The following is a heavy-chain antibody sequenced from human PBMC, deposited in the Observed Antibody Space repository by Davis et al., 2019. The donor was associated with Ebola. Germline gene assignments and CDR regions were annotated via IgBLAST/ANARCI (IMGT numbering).Heavy chain of an antibody. CDR3: VRGWGRTGMGV. D-gene: IGHD1-26*01. V-gene: IGHV6-1*01. CDR2: TYYNSKWYH. CDR1: GDSVSIKSAG. Sequence: HSQTLSLTCAISGDSVSIKSAGWNWIRQSPSRGLEWLGRTYYNSKWYHDYAVSVKNRITINPDTSKNQFSLQLSSVTPEDTAVYYCVRGWGRTGMGVWGQGTTVIVSS. J-gene: IGHJ6*02.